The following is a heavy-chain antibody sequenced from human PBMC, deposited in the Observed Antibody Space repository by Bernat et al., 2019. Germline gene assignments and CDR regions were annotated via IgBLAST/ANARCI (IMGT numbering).Heavy chain of an antibody. CDR1: GGSISSGGYY. Sequence: QVQLQESGPGLVKPSQTLSPTCTVSGGSISSGGYYWSWIRQHPGKGLEWIGYIYYSGSTYYNPSLKSRVTISVDTSKNQFSLKLSSVTAADTAVYYCARGGHYYGSGSYPFDYWGQGTLVTVSS. J-gene: IGHJ4*02. CDR2: IYYSGST. D-gene: IGHD3-10*01. CDR3: ARGGHYYGSGSYPFDY. V-gene: IGHV4-31*03.